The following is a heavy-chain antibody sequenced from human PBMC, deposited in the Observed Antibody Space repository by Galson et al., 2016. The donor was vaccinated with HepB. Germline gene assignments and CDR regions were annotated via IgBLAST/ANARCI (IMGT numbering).Heavy chain of an antibody. J-gene: IGHJ2*01. D-gene: IGHD3-22*01. V-gene: IGHV4-31*02. Sequence: SWIRQHPGKGLEWIGYIYYSGSTYYNPSLESRITISVDTSKNQFSLKLSSVTAADTAVYYCARDYYDSSGYYWYFDLWGRGTLVTVSS. CDR2: IYYSGST. CDR3: ARDYYDSSGYYWYFDL.